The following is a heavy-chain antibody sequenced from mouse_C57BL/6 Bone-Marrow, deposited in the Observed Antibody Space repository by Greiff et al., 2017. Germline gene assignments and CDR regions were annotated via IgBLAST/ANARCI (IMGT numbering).Heavy chain of an antibody. CDR2: ISSGSSTI. Sequence: EVKVVESGGGLVKPGGSLKLSCAASGFTFSDYGMHWVRQAPEKGLEWVAYISSGSSTIYYADTVKGRITISRDNAKNTRFLKMTSLRSEDTAMYYCARDEGSYAMDYWGQGTSVTVSS. D-gene: IGHD1-1*01. CDR3: ARDEGSYAMDY. CDR1: GFTFSDYG. V-gene: IGHV5-17*01. J-gene: IGHJ4*01.